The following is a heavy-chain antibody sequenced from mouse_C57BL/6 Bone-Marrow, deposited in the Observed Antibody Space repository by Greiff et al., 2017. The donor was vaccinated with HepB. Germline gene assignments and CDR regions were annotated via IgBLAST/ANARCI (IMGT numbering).Heavy chain of an antibody. CDR3: ASQLGSWYFDV. CDR2: ISDGGSYT. D-gene: IGHD4-1*02. Sequence: EVQLVESGGGLVKPGGSLKLSCAASGFTFSSYAMSWVRQTPEKRLEWVATISDGGSYTYYPDNVKGRFTISRDNAKNNLYLQMSHLKSEDTAMYYCASQLGSWYFDVWGTGTTVTVSS. V-gene: IGHV5-4*01. J-gene: IGHJ1*03. CDR1: GFTFSSYA.